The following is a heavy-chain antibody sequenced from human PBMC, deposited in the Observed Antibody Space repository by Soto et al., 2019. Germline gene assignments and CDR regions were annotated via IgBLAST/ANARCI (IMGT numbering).Heavy chain of an antibody. CDR1: GFTVSSKY. CDR2: ISGSGDST. J-gene: IGHJ5*02. V-gene: IGHV3-23*01. D-gene: IGHD1-26*01. CDR3: AREGGSLNWFDP. Sequence: GGSLRLSCAASGFTVSSKYMSWVRQAPGKGLEWVSGISGSGDSTYYADSVKGRFTVSRDNSKNTLYLQMNSLRAEDTAVFYCAREGGSLNWFDPWGQGTLVTVSS.